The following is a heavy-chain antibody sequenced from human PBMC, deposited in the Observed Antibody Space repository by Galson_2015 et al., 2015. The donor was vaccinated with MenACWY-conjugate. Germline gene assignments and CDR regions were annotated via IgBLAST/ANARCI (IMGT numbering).Heavy chain of an antibody. Sequence: SLRLSCAASGFTFSSYEMNWVRQAPGKGLEWVSYISSSGNTIYYADSVKGRFTISRDNAKNSLYLQMNSLRAEDTAVYYCARGVYDSSGYYFPWGQGTPFTVSS. CDR1: GFTFSSYE. J-gene: IGHJ1*01. V-gene: IGHV3-48*03. D-gene: IGHD3-22*01. CDR2: ISSSGNTI. CDR3: ARGVYDSSGYYFP.